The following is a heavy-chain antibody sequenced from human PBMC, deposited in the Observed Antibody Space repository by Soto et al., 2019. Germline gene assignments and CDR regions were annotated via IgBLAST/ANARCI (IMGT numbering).Heavy chain of an antibody. V-gene: IGHV3-9*01. J-gene: IGHJ4*02. CDR2: ISWNSGSI. CDR3: AKGRSVTTPLDY. D-gene: IGHD4-17*01. CDR1: GFTFDDYA. Sequence: EVQLVESGGGLVQPGRSLRLSCAASGFTFDDYAMHWVRQAPGKGLEWVSGISWNSGSIGYADSVKGRFTISRDNAKNSLYLPMNSMRAEDTALYYCAKGRSVTTPLDYWGQGTLVTVSS.